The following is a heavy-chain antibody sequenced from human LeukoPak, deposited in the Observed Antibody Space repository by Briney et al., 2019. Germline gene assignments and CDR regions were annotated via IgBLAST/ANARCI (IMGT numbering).Heavy chain of an antibody. CDR1: GYKFTSHW. CDR2: IYPGDSDT. Sequence: GESLKFSCKGSGYKFTSHWIAWVRQMPGKDLEWMGIIYPGDSDTRYSPSFQGQVAISADKSISTAYLQWSSLKASDTAMYYCARLNLHPIAAAGTGWFDPWGQGTLVTVSS. J-gene: IGHJ5*02. CDR3: ARLNLHPIAAAGTGWFDP. D-gene: IGHD6-13*01. V-gene: IGHV5-51*01.